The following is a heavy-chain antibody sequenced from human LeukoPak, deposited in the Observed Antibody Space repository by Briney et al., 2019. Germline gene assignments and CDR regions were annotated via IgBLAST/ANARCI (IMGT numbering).Heavy chain of an antibody. Sequence: GGSLRLSCAASGFALHDYAMHWVRQAPGKGLEWVSGISWNSAKIGYADSVKGRFTISRDNAENSLFLQMSSLRPEDTALYYCAKDRRALDDGDSIDYWGQGTLVTVSS. D-gene: IGHD4-17*01. J-gene: IGHJ4*02. CDR1: GFALHDYA. CDR2: ISWNSAKI. CDR3: AKDRRALDDGDSIDY. V-gene: IGHV3-9*01.